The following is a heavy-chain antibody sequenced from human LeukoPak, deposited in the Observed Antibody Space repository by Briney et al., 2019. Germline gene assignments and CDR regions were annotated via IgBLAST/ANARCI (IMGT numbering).Heavy chain of an antibody. Sequence: GGSLRLSCAASGFTFSSYGMHWVRQAPGKGLEWVAVISYDGSNKYYADSVKGRFTISRDNSKNTLYLQMNSLRAEDTAVYYCARVERGYSYGCDYWGQGTLVTVSS. CDR3: ARVERGYSYGCDY. CDR2: ISYDGSNK. J-gene: IGHJ4*02. V-gene: IGHV3-30*03. CDR1: GFTFSSYG. D-gene: IGHD5-18*01.